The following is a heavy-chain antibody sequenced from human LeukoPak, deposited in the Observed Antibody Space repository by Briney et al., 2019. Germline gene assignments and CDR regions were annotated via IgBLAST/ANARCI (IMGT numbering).Heavy chain of an antibody. Sequence: GGSLRLSCAASGFTFSSYGMHWVRQAPGKGLEWVAFIRYDGSNKYYADSVKGRFTISRDNSKNTLYLQMNSLRAEDTAVYYCARGVRGVIIRLSPWFDPWGQGTLVTVSS. D-gene: IGHD3-10*01. CDR1: GFTFSSYG. J-gene: IGHJ5*02. V-gene: IGHV3-30*02. CDR3: ARGVRGVIIRLSPWFDP. CDR2: IRYDGSNK.